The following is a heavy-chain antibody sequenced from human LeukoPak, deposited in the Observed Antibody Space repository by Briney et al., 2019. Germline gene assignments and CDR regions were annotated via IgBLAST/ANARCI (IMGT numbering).Heavy chain of an antibody. D-gene: IGHD2-15*01. CDR2: ISAYNGNT. V-gene: IGHV1-18*01. CDR3: AVGCSGGSCYYPFDY. Sequence: ASVKVSCKASGGTFSSYAISWVRQAPGQGLEWMGWISAYNGNTNYAQKLQGRVTMTTDTSTSTAYMELRSLRSDDTAVYYCAVGCSGGSCYYPFDYWGQGTLVTVSS. CDR1: GGTFSSYA. J-gene: IGHJ4*02.